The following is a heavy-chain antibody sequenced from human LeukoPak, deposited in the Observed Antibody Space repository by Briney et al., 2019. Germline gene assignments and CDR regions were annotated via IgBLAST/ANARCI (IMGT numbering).Heavy chain of an antibody. CDR1: GFTLSSYW. Sequence: GGSLRLSCAASGFTLSSYWVHWVRHPPGKGLMWLSRTNEDGSYAEYADSVKGRFTISRDNAKNTVYLQMNSLRTEDTAVYLCRRINYNGDYWGRGTLVTVSS. CDR3: RRINYNGDY. J-gene: IGHJ4*02. D-gene: IGHD3-10*01. V-gene: IGHV3-74*03. CDR2: TNEDGSYA.